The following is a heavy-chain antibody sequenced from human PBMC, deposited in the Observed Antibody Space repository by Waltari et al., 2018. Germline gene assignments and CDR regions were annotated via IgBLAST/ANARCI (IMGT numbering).Heavy chain of an antibody. J-gene: IGHJ5*02. CDR2: IWNDGTNK. V-gene: IGHV3-30*02. Sequence: QVQLVETGGGVVQPGGSLRLSCAASGFTFSNFGLLWVRQAPGKGLECVSFIWNDGTNKYYADSVKCRFTISRDNSKNTLYLQMNSLRAEDTAVYYCAKAPDYGGFRIPIDPWGEGTLVTVSS. D-gene: IGHD3-10*01. CDR3: AKAPDYGGFRIPIDP. CDR1: GFTFSNFG.